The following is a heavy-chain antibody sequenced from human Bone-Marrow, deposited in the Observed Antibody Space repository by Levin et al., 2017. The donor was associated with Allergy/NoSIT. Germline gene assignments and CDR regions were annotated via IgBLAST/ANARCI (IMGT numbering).Heavy chain of an antibody. V-gene: IGHV1-2*06. Sequence: KTGGSLRLSCKASGYTFAAYQMHWVRQAPGQGLEWMGRINPNSGGTKYAQSFQGRVTLTRDSSISTDYMELSRLRSDDTAIYYCARAWSGYYRQWGQGTLVTVSS. J-gene: IGHJ4*02. CDR1: GYTFAAYQ. CDR2: INPNSGGT. CDR3: ARAWSGYYRQ. D-gene: IGHD3-3*01.